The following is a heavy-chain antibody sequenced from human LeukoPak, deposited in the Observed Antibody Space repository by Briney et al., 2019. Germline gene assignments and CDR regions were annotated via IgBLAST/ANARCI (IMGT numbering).Heavy chain of an antibody. D-gene: IGHD4-17*01. V-gene: IGHV3-21*01. Sequence: GGSLRLSCAASGFTFSSYTMNWLRQAPGKGLEWVSSIIRGSGYIYYADSVKGRFTISRDNPKNSLYLQMNSLRAEDTAVYYYARGDYGDDHAFDIWGQGTMVTVSS. CDR1: GFTFSSYT. CDR3: ARGDYGDDHAFDI. J-gene: IGHJ3*02. CDR2: IIRGSGYI.